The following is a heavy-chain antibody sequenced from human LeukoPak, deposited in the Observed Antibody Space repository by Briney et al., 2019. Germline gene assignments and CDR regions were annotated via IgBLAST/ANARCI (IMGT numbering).Heavy chain of an antibody. CDR3: ARGRVDYDMGRGAFDI. D-gene: IGHD4-17*01. V-gene: IGHV4-34*01. CDR1: GGSFSGYY. J-gene: IGHJ3*02. CDR2: INHSGST. Sequence: SETLSLTCAVYGGSFSGYYWXWIRQPPXXXXXXXXXINHSGSTNYNPSLKSRVTISVDRSKNQFSLKLSSVTAADTAVYYCARGRVDYDMGRGAFDIWGQGTMVTVSS.